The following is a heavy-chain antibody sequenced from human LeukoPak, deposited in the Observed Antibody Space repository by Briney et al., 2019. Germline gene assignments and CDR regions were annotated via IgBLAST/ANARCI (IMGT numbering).Heavy chain of an antibody. CDR3: ARESGYNPEPVAFDI. V-gene: IGHV3-33*01. Sequence: GGSLRLSCSGTGFTFSRYSIHWVRQAPGEGLEWVTVIRYDGGEEYYADSVRGRFTISRDNSKNTVYLQMNNLRAEDTALYYCARESGYNPEPVAFDIWGQGTTVTVSS. J-gene: IGHJ3*02. CDR2: IRYDGGEE. D-gene: IGHD5-24*01. CDR1: GFTFSRYS.